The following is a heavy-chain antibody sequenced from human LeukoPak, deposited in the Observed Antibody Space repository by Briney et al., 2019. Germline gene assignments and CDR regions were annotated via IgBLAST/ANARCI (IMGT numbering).Heavy chain of an antibody. Sequence: GGSLRLSCAASGFTFNTYSMNWVRQAPGKGLEWVSHISSSSSTIYYADSVKGRFTISRDIAKNSLYLQMNSLRAEDTAVYYCGRVVGSGWPTDFWGQGTLVTASS. J-gene: IGHJ4*02. D-gene: IGHD6-19*01. CDR1: GFTFNTYS. CDR3: GRVVGSGWPTDF. V-gene: IGHV3-48*04. CDR2: ISSSSSTI.